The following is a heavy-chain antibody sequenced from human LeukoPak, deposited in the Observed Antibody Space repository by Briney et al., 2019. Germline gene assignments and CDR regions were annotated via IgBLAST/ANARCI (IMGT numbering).Heavy chain of an antibody. CDR2: IYYSGST. CDR1: GGSISSYY. J-gene: IGHJ4*02. Sequence: SETLSLTCTVSGGSISSYYWRWIRQPPGKGLEWIGYIYYSGSTNYNPSLKSRVTISVDTSKNQFSLKLSSVTAADTAVYYCASSPLTIAVAGNYFDYWGQGTLVTVSS. CDR3: ASSPLTIAVAGNYFDY. V-gene: IGHV4-59*01. D-gene: IGHD6-19*01.